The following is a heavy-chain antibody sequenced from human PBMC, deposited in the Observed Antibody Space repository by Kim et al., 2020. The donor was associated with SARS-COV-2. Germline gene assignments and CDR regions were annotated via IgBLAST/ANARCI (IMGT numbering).Heavy chain of an antibody. Sequence: PSLKSRVTISVDTSKNQFSLKLSSVTAADTAVYYCASGAKGIWDSSGYLDYWGQGTLVTVSS. D-gene: IGHD3-22*01. V-gene: IGHV4-39*01. CDR3: ASGAKGIWDSSGYLDY. J-gene: IGHJ4*02.